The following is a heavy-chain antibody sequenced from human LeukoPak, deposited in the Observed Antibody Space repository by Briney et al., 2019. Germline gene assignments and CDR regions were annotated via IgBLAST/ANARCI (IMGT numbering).Heavy chain of an antibody. CDR1: GFTFSSYA. J-gene: IGHJ6*03. D-gene: IGHD2-15*01. Sequence: PGGSLSLSCAASGFTFSSYAMSWVRQAPGTGLEWVSAISGSGGRTYYADSVKGRFTISRDNSKNRLYLQMNSTRAEDTAVYYCATQRGCSGGSCYPVLDYYYYMDVWGKGTTVTVSS. V-gene: IGHV3-23*01. CDR3: ATQRGCSGGSCYPVLDYYYYMDV. CDR2: ISGSGGRT.